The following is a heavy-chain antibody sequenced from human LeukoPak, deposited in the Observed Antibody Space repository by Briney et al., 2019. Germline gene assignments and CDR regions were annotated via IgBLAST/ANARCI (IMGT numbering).Heavy chain of an antibody. D-gene: IGHD3-22*01. CDR1: GFTFSSYA. V-gene: IGHV3-23*01. CDR3: AKSADYYGSSGQYYFDY. CDR2: ISGSGGST. Sequence: PGGSLRLSCAASGFTFSSYAMSWVRQAPGKGLEWVSAISGSGGSTYYADSVKGRFTISRDNSKNTLYLQMNSLRAEDTAVYYCAKSADYYGSSGQYYFDYWGQGTLVTVSS. J-gene: IGHJ4*02.